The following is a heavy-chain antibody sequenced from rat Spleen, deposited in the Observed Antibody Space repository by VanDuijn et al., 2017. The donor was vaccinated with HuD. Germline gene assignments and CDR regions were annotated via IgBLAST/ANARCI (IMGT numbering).Heavy chain of an antibody. D-gene: IGHD1-11*01. CDR1: GFTFSDYG. J-gene: IGHJ2*01. CDR3: VRGGAYFDY. V-gene: IGHV5-29*01. Sequence: EVQLVESGGGLVQPGRSLKLSCAASGFTFSDYGVAWVRQAPTTGLEWVATISYGDSSGHSATYYRDSVKGRFTISRDNAKTTLYLQMDSLRSEDTATYYCVRGGAYFDYWGQGVMVTVSS. CDR2: ISYGDSSGHSAT.